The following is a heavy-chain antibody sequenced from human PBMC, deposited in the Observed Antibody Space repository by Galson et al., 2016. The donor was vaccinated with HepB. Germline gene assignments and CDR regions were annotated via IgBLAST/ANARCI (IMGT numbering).Heavy chain of an antibody. CDR3: GRVPPYGIAAADNWCDL. Sequence: SVKVSCKASAYTFSSYDIIWVRQAPGQGLEWMGWISNYNRNTIYAEKVQARVTMTTDTSTSTAYMELRGLRSVDTAVYYCGRVPPYGIAAADNWCDLWGQGTLVTVSS. D-gene: IGHD6-13*01. J-gene: IGHJ5*02. CDR2: ISNYNRNT. V-gene: IGHV1-18*01. CDR1: AYTFSSYD.